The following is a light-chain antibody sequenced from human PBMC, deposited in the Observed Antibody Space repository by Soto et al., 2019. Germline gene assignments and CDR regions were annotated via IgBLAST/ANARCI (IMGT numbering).Light chain of an antibody. V-gene: IGKV3-11*01. CDR3: QQYSNSPLT. CDR2: TAS. J-gene: IGKJ4*01. CDR1: HSVSTS. Sequence: EIVFTQSPAIVSLSPGERVTLSCRASHSVSTSLAWYQQKSGQAPKLLIYTASNRANDTPSRFSGSGSGTDFTLTISGLQPEDFATYYCQQYSNSPLTFGQGTKVDTK.